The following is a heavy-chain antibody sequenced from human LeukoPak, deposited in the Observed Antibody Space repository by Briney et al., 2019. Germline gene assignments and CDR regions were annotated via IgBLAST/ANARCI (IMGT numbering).Heavy chain of an antibody. V-gene: IGHV1-2*04. CDR3: ARDSDRNAFDI. Sequence: GASVKVSCKASGYTFTGYYMHWVRQAPGQGLEWMGWINPNSGGTSYAQKFQGWVTMTRDTSISTAYMELSRLRSDDTAVYYCARDSDRNAFDIWGQGTMVTVSS. CDR2: INPNSGGT. CDR1: GYTFTGYY. J-gene: IGHJ3*02.